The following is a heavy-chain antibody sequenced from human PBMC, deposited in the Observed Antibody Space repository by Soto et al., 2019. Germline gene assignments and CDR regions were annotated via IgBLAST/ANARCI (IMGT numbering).Heavy chain of an antibody. CDR2: IIPILGIA. CDR1: GGTFSSYT. J-gene: IGHJ4*02. CDR3: ARVSNGDYSLDY. V-gene: IGHV1-69*02. Sequence: SVKVSCKASGGTFSSYTISWVRQAPGQGLEWMGRIIPILGIANYAQKFQGRVTITADKSTSTAYMELSSLRSEDTAVYYCARVSNGDYSLDYWGQGTLVTVSS. D-gene: IGHD4-17*01.